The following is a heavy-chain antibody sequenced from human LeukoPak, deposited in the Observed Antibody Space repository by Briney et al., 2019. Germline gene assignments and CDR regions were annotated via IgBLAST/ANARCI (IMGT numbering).Heavy chain of an antibody. CDR3: ARLSRLLSFDY. CDR1: GGSISSSSYY. V-gene: IGHV4-39*01. Sequence: SETLSLTCTVSGGSISSSSYYWGWIRRPPGKGLEWIGSIYYSGSTYYNPSLKSRVTISVDTSKNQFSLKLSSVTAADTAVYYCARLSRLLSFDYWGQGTLVTVSS. J-gene: IGHJ4*02. CDR2: IYYSGST. D-gene: IGHD2-2*01.